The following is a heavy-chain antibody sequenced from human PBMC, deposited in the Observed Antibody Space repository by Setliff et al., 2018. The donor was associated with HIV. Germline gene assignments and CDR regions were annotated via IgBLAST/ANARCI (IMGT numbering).Heavy chain of an antibody. CDR3: AAAVSFCDSTSCSHYFDY. CDR1: GFTFSNSA. CDR2: IVVGSGNT. D-gene: IGHD2-2*01. J-gene: IGHJ4*02. Sequence: ASVKVSCKASGFTFSNSAVLWVRQARGQRPEWIGWIVVGSGNTNYAQMFYERVTITRDMSTSTAYMELSSLRSEDTAVYYCAAAVSFCDSTSCSHYFDYWGPGTLVTVSS. V-gene: IGHV1-58*01.